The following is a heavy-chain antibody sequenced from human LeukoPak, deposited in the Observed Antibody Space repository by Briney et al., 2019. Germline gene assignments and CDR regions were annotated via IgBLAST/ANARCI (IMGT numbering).Heavy chain of an antibody. CDR3: ARDLYCSSTSCSDAFDI. D-gene: IGHD2-2*01. CDR1: GGTFSSYA. Sequence: SVKVSCKASGGTFSSYAISWVRQAPGQGLEWMGGIIPIFGTANYAQKFQGRVTITTDESTSTAYMELSSLRSEDTAVYYCARDLYCSSTSCSDAFDIWGQGTMVTVSS. J-gene: IGHJ3*02. V-gene: IGHV1-69*05. CDR2: IIPIFGTA.